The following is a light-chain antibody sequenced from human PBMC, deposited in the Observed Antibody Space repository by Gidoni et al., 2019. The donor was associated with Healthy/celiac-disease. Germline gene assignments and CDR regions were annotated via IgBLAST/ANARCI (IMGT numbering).Light chain of an antibody. CDR1: QSVSSY. CDR3: QQRRSYT. J-gene: IGKJ2*01. Sequence: EIVLKQSPATLSLSPGERATLSCRASQSVSSYLAWYQQKPGQAPRLLIYDASNRATGIPARFSGSGSGTDFTLTISSLEPEDFAVYYCQQRRSYTFGQGTKLEIK. CDR2: DAS. V-gene: IGKV3-11*01.